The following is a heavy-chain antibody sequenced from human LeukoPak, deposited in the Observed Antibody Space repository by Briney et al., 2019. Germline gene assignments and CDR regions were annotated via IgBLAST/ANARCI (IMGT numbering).Heavy chain of an antibody. CDR2: ISSSSSYI. CDR3: AKGSGMIVAGYFDY. V-gene: IGHV3-21*04. J-gene: IGHJ4*02. D-gene: IGHD3-22*01. CDR1: GFTFSSYS. Sequence: PGGSLRLSCAASGFTFSSYSMNWVRQAPGKGLQWVSSISSSSSYIYYADSVKGRFTISRDNSKNTLYLQMNSLRAEDTAVYYCAKGSGMIVAGYFDYWGQGTLVTVSS.